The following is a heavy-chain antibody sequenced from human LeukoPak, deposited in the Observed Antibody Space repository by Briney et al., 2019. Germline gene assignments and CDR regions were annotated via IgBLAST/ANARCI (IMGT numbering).Heavy chain of an antibody. CDR2: MNPNSGNT. J-gene: IGHJ5*02. CDR1: GYTLTSYD. D-gene: IGHD3-3*01. Sequence: GASVKVSCKASGYTLTSYDINWVRQATGQGLEWMGWMNPNSGNTGYAQKFQGRVTMTRNTSISTAYMELSSLRSEDTAVYYCARKNSNYDFWSGYSRNWFDPWGQGTLVTVSS. CDR3: ARKNSNYDFWSGYSRNWFDP. V-gene: IGHV1-8*01.